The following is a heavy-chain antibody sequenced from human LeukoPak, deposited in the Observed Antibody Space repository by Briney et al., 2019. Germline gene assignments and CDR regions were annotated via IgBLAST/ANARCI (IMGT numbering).Heavy chain of an antibody. J-gene: IGHJ4*02. Sequence: SQTLSLTCAISGDSVSSNSAAWNWIRQSPSRGLEWLGRTYYRSKWYNDYAVSVKSRITINPDTSKNQFSLQLNSVTPEDTAVYCCARENVDGYSSGWGERYYFDYWGQGTLVTVSS. CDR3: ARENVDGYSSGWGERYYFDY. D-gene: IGHD6-19*01. V-gene: IGHV6-1*01. CDR2: TYYRSKWYN. CDR1: GDSVSSNSAA.